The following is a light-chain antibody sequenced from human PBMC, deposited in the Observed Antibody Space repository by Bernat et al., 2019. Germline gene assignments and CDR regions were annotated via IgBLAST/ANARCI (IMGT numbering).Light chain of an antibody. CDR2: MAS. J-gene: IGKJ1*01. CDR1: QSINNW. CDR3: QRYNSYSWT. V-gene: IGKV1-5*03. Sequence: DIQMTQSPSTLSASVGDRVTITCRASQSINNWLAWYQQKPGKAPKLLIYMASSLESGVPSRFSGSGSGTEFTLTISSLQPDDFATYYCQRYNSYSWTFGQGTKVEIK.